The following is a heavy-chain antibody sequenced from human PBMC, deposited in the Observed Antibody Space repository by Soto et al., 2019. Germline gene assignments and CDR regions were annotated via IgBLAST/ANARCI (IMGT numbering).Heavy chain of an antibody. CDR3: ARDSVRVNDY. CDR1: SGSISSYY. CDR2: IYYSGST. Sequence: SETLSLTCTVSSGSISSYYWSWIRQPPGKGLEWIGYIYYSGSTYYNPSLKSRVTISVDTSKNQFSLKLSSVTAADTAVYYCARDSVRVNDYWGQGTLVTVSS. D-gene: IGHD2-21*01. V-gene: IGHV4-30-4*01. J-gene: IGHJ4*02.